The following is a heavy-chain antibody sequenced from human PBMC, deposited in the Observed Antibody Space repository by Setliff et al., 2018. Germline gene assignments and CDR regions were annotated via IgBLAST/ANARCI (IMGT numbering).Heavy chain of an antibody. D-gene: IGHD3-3*01. CDR2: IDTSGST. Sequence: SETLSLTCTVSGGSFSSDNHYWSWIRQPAGKGLEWIGRIDTSGSTNYSPSLKSRVTISVDTSKNQFSLRLSSVTVADTAVYYCARDFWVSGLFEYWGQGTPVTVS. CDR3: ARDFWVSGLFEY. CDR1: GGSFSSDNHY. J-gene: IGHJ4*02. V-gene: IGHV4-61*02.